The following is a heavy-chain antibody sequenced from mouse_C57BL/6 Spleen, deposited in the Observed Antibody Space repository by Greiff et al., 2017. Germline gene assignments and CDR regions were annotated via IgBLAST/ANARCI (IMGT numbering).Heavy chain of an antibody. Sequence: QVQLQQPGAELVRPGTSVKLSCKASGYTFTSYWMHWVKQRPGQGLEWIGVIDPSDSYTNYNQKFKGKATLTVDTSSSTAYMQLSSLTSEDSAVYYCARPGYYGSSSRFAYWGQGTLVTVSA. CDR2: IDPSDSYT. CDR1: GYTFTSYW. J-gene: IGHJ3*01. D-gene: IGHD1-1*01. V-gene: IGHV1-59*01. CDR3: ARPGYYGSSSRFAY.